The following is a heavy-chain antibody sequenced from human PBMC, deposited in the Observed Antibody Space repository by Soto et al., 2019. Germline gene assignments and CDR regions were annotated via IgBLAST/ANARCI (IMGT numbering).Heavy chain of an antibody. Sequence: QLQLQESGSGLVKPSQTLSLTCAVSGGSISSGGYSWSWIRQPPGKGLEWIGYIYHSGSTYYNPSLKSRVTRSADRSKNQFSLKLSSVTAADTAVYSCAAGGGLPRYYWGQGTLVTFSS. CDR2: IYHSGST. V-gene: IGHV4-30-2*01. CDR3: AAGGGLPRYY. CDR1: GGSISSGGYS. D-gene: IGHD5-12*01. J-gene: IGHJ4*02.